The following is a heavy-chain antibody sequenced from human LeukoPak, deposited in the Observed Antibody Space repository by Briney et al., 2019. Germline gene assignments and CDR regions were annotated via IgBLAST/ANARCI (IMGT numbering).Heavy chain of an antibody. D-gene: IGHD3-3*01. CDR3: ARAGDYDFWSGYFPNWFDP. V-gene: IGHV4-34*01. CDR1: GGSFSGYY. Sequence: PSETLSLTCAVYGGSFSGYYWSWIRQPPGKGLEWIGEINHSGSTNYNPSLKSRVTISVGTSKNQFSLKLSSVTAADTAVYYCARAGDYDFWSGYFPNWFDPWGQGTLVTVSS. J-gene: IGHJ5*02. CDR2: INHSGST.